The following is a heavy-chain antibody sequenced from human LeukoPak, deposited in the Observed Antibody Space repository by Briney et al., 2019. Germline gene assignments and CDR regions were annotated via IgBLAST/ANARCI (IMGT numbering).Heavy chain of an antibody. J-gene: IGHJ6*02. Sequence: PGGSLRPSCAASGFTFSSYSMNWVRQAPGKGLEWVSSISSSSYIYYADSVKGRFTISRDNAKNSLYLQMNSLRAEDTAVYYCARVGRITIKYGMDVWGQGTTVTVSS. CDR2: ISSSSYI. V-gene: IGHV3-21*01. CDR3: ARVGRITIKYGMDV. CDR1: GFTFSSYS. D-gene: IGHD3-3*01.